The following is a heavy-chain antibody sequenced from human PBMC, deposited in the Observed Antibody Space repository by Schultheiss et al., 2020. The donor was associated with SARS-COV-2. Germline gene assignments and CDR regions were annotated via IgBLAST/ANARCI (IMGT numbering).Heavy chain of an antibody. Sequence: SETLSLTCTVSGGSISSSSYYWGWIRQPPGKGLEWIGSIYYSGSTNYNPSLKSRVTISVDTSKNQFSLKLSSVTAADTAVYYCARDSGIAVAVWGQGTLVTVSS. D-gene: IGHD6-19*01. CDR1: GGSISSSSYY. CDR3: ARDSGIAVAV. J-gene: IGHJ4*02. CDR2: IYYSGST. V-gene: IGHV4-39*07.